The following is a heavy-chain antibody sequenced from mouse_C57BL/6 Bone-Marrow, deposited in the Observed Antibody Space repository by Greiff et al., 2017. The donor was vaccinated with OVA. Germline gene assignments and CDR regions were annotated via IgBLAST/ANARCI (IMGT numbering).Heavy chain of an antibody. Sequence: EVQLQQSGTVLARPGASVKMSCKTSGYTFTSYWMHWVKQRPGQGLEWIGAIYPGNSDTSYNQKFKGKAKLTAVTYASTAYMELSSLTNEDSAVYYCARAASSNSYYYAMDYWGQGTSVTVSS. V-gene: IGHV1-5*01. D-gene: IGHD2-5*01. CDR2: IYPGNSDT. CDR3: ARAASSNSYYYAMDY. J-gene: IGHJ4*01. CDR1: GYTFTSYW.